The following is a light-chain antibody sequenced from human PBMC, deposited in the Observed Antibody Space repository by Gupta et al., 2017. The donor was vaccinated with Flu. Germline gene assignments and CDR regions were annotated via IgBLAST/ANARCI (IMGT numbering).Light chain of an antibody. CDR2: EAS. CDR3: LSGDEENR. Sequence: SYELTQPPSVSASPGQTARITCSGDVLGDNYADWYQQKPGQARELVIYEASERYPGIPERFSGSTSENTTTLNSSRGRTEDEDDYYCLSGDEENRFGGGTKLTVL. V-gene: IGLV3-22*01. J-gene: IGLJ3*02. CDR1: VLGDNY.